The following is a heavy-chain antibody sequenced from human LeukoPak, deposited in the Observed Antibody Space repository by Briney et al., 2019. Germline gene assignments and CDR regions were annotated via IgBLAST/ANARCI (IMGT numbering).Heavy chain of an antibody. CDR1: GGSISSYY. CDR3: ARDLPGTLYYFDY. CDR2: IYYSGST. J-gene: IGHJ4*02. D-gene: IGHD1-1*01. V-gene: IGHV4-59*12. Sequence: PSETLSLTCTVSGGSISSYYWSWIRQPPGKGLEWIGYIYYSGSTNYNPSLKSRVTISVDTSKNQFSLKLSSVTAADTAVYYCARDLPGTLYYFDYWGQGTLVTVSS.